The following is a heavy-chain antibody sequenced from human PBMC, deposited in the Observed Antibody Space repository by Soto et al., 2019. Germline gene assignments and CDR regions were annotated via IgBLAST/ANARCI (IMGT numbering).Heavy chain of an antibody. CDR2: IYYSAST. Sequence: NPSETLSLTCAVSGGSISSSNWWSWVRQPPGKGLEWIGYIYYSASTYYNPSLKSRVTISVDTSKNQFSLKLSSVAAADTAVYYCARARGAGYFDYWGQGPLVTVS. V-gene: IGHV4-30-4*01. D-gene: IGHD6-13*01. CDR1: GGSISSSNW. J-gene: IGHJ4*02. CDR3: ARARGAGYFDY.